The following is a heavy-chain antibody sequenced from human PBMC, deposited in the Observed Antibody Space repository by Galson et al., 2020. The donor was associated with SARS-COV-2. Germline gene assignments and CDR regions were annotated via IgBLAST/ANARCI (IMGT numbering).Heavy chain of an antibody. CDR2: IGTAGDT. CDR1: GFTFSSYD. Sequence: GESLKISCAASGFTFSSYDMHWVRQATGKGLAWVSAIGTAGDTYYPGSVKGRFTISRENATNSLYLQMNSLSAGDTAVYYCARAGEGGSYYYYYGMYVWGQGTTVTVSS. CDR3: ARAGEGGSYYYYYGMYV. D-gene: IGHD1-26*01. J-gene: IGHJ6*02. V-gene: IGHV3-13*01.